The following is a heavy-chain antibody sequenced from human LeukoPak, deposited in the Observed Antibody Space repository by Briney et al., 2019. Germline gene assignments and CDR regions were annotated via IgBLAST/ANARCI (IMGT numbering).Heavy chain of an antibody. V-gene: IGHV3-23*01. CDR1: GFTFSSYA. CDR3: ARDKAWYYDSSGYYFAPPNNWFDP. CDR2: ISGGGATT. D-gene: IGHD3-22*01. J-gene: IGHJ5*02. Sequence: GGSLRLSCAASGFTFSSYAMSWVRQAPGKGLEWVSDISGGGATTFYADSVKGRFTISRDNAKNSLYLQMNSLRAEDTAVYYCARDKAWYYDSSGYYFAPPNNWFDPWGQGTLVTVSS.